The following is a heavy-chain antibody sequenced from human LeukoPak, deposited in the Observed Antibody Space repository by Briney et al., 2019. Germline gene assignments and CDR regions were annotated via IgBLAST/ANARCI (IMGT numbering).Heavy chain of an antibody. Sequence: PGGSLRLSCAASGFTFDDSTMHWVRQAPGKGLEWVSLINENGDIAYYGDSVRGRFTVSRDNAKNSLYLQMNSLTTEDTALYYCAKARWEPNFDYWGQGTLVTVSS. CDR1: GFTFDDST. CDR2: INENGDIA. V-gene: IGHV3-43*02. D-gene: IGHD1-26*01. CDR3: AKARWEPNFDY. J-gene: IGHJ4*02.